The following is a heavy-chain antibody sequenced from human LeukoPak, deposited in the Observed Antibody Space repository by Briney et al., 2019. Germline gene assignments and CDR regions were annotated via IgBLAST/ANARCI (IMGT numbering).Heavy chain of an antibody. CDR2: INHSGST. J-gene: IGHJ4*02. V-gene: IGHV4-34*01. Sequence: PSETLSLTCAVYGGSFSGYYWSWIRQPPGKGLEWIGEINHSGSTNYNPSLKSPVTISVDTSKNQFSLKLSSVTAADTAVYYCARGQEYRDYDSGTNPPFFDYWGQGTLVTVSS. CDR1: GGSFSGYY. D-gene: IGHD5-12*01. CDR3: ARGQEYRDYDSGTNPPFFDY.